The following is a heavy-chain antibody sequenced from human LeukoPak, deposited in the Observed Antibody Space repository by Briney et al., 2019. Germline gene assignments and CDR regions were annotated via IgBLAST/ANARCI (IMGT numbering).Heavy chain of an antibody. J-gene: IGHJ4*02. CDR2: INPSGGST. CDR1: GGTFISYA. V-gene: IGHV1-46*01. Sequence: ASVKVSCKASGGTFISYAISWVRQAPGQGLEWMGIINPSGGSTSYAQKFQGRVTMTRDTSTSTVYMELSSLRSEDTAVYYCARSPRSSYYFDYWGQGTLVTVSS. CDR3: ARSPRSSYYFDY.